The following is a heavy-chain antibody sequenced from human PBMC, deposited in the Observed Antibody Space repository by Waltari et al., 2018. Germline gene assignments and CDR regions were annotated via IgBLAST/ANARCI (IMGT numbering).Heavy chain of an antibody. CDR2: IRAYNGNT. V-gene: IGHV1-18*01. J-gene: IGHJ4*02. CDR1: GYTFTSYG. Sequence: QVQLVQSGAEVKKPGASVKVSCKASGYTFTSYGISWVRQAPGQGLEWMGWIRAYNGNTSYAQKLQGRVTMTTDTHTSPAYMELRSLRSDDTAVYYCAREAVGASYFDYWGQGTLVTVSS. CDR3: AREAVGASYFDY. D-gene: IGHD1-26*01.